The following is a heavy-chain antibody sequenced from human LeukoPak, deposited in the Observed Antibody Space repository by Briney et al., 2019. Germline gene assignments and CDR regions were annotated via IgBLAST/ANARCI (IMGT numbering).Heavy chain of an antibody. Sequence: SVKVSCKASGGTFSSYTISWVRQAPGQGLEWTGRIIPILGIANYAQKFQGRVTITADKSTSTAYMELSSLRSEDKAVYYCAGWPQVVPFHARFDPWGQGTLVTVSS. D-gene: IGHD2-2*01. CDR3: AGWPQVVPFHARFDP. CDR2: IIPILGIA. CDR1: GGTFSSYT. J-gene: IGHJ5*02. V-gene: IGHV1-69*02.